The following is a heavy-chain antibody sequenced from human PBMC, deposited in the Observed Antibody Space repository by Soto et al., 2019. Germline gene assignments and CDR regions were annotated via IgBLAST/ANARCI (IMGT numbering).Heavy chain of an antibody. J-gene: IGHJ4*02. CDR2: ISAYNGNT. V-gene: IGHV1-18*01. D-gene: IGHD5-12*01. CDR3: AREEMATIPYYFDY. Sequence: ASVKVSCKASGYTFTSYGISWVRQAPGQGLEWMGRISAYNGNTNYAQKLQGRVTMTTDTSTSTAYMELSSLRFEDTAIYYCAREEMATIPYYFDYWGQGTLVTVSS. CDR1: GYTFTSYG.